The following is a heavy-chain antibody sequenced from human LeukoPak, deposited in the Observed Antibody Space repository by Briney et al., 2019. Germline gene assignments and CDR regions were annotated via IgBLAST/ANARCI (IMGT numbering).Heavy chain of an antibody. J-gene: IGHJ4*02. D-gene: IGHD6-19*01. Sequence: PGGSLRLSCAASGFSFSNYAMSWVRQAPGKGLEWVSTISGSGGTTYYADSVKGRFTISRDNSKNTLYLQMNSLRAEDTAVYYCAKDEDSSGWYTTATYDYWGQGTLVTVSS. CDR2: ISGSGGTT. V-gene: IGHV3-23*01. CDR3: AKDEDSSGWYTTATYDY. CDR1: GFSFSNYA.